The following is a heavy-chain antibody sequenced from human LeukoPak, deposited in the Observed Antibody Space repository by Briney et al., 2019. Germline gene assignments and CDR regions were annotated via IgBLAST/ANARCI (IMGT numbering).Heavy chain of an antibody. CDR2: IIPIFGTA. CDR3: ARAPGVARAFDI. Sequence: SVNVSCKASGGTFSSYAISWVRQAPGQGLEWMGGIIPIFGTANYAQKFQGRVTITADESTSTAYMELSSLRSEDAAVYYCARAPGVARAFDIWGQGTMVTVSS. D-gene: IGHD3-10*01. J-gene: IGHJ3*02. CDR1: GGTFSSYA. V-gene: IGHV1-69*01.